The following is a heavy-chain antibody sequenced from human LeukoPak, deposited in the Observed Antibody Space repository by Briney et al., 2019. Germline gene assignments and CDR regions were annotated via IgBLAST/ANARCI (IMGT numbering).Heavy chain of an antibody. CDR1: GFSFSTYG. CDR2: IRSEESNQ. CDR3: AKNTVGKEIEN. D-gene: IGHD4-17*01. V-gene: IGHV3-30*02. Sequence: GGSLTLSCAASGFSFSTYGMHWVRQSPGKGLEGVGFIRSEESNQYYGDSVKGRFTISRDNSKNTLYLQMNSLKTEDTAVYYCAKNTVGKEIENWGQGTLVTVSS. J-gene: IGHJ4*02.